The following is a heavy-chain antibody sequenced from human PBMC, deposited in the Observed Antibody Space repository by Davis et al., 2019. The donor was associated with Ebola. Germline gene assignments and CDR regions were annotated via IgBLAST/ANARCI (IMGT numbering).Heavy chain of an antibody. Sequence: GESLKISCAASGFTFSSYWMHWVRQVPGKGLVWVSRINPDGSRTTYADSVKGRFTISRDNAKNSLYLQMNSLRAEDTALYYCAKDIGTMVRGVTFHYWGQGTLVTVSS. CDR2: INPDGSRT. CDR3: AKDIGTMVRGVTFHY. J-gene: IGHJ4*02. CDR1: GFTFSSYW. V-gene: IGHV3-74*01. D-gene: IGHD3-10*01.